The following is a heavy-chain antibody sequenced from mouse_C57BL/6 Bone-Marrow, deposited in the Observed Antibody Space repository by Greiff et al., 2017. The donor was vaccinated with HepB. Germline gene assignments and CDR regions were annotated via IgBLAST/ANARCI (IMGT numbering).Heavy chain of an antibody. V-gene: IGHV1-26*01. D-gene: IGHD1-1*01. CDR3: ARGGHDGSFPFFAY. Sequence: VQLQQSGPELVKPGASVKISCKASGYTFTDYYMNWVKQSHGKSLEWIGDINPNNGGTSYNQKFKGKATLTVDKSSSTAYMELRSLTSEDSAVYYCARGGHDGSFPFFAYWGQGTLVTVSA. CDR1: GYTFTDYY. J-gene: IGHJ3*01. CDR2: INPNNGGT.